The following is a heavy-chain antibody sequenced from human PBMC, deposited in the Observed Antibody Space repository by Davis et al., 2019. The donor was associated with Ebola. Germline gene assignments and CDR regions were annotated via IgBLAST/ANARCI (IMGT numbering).Heavy chain of an antibody. CDR1: GYTFTRYY. V-gene: IGHV1-46*01. CDR2: INPSGGST. Sequence: ASVTVSCKASGYTFTRYYMHWVRQAPGQGLEWTGIINPSGGSTSYAQKFQGRVTMTRDTSISTAYMELSRLRSDDTAVYYCARDAAPYCGGDCYFDYWGQGTLVTVSS. D-gene: IGHD2-21*01. J-gene: IGHJ4*02. CDR3: ARDAAPYCGGDCYFDY.